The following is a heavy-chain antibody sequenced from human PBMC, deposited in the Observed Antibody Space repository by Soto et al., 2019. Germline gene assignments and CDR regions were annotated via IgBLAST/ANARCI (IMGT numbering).Heavy chain of an antibody. Sequence: PSETLSLTCTVSGGSVSRGSYYWSWIRQPPGKGLEWIGYIYYSGSTNYNPSLKSRVTISVDTSKNQFSLKLSSVTAADTAVYYCARERARGYYFFPIDYWGQGTLVTVSS. V-gene: IGHV4-61*01. CDR3: ARERARGYYFFPIDY. CDR1: GGSVSRGSYY. D-gene: IGHD3-22*01. J-gene: IGHJ4*02. CDR2: IYYSGST.